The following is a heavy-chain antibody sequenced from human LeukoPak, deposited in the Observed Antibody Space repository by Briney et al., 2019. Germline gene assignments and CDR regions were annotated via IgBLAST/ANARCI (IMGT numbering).Heavy chain of an antibody. Sequence: GGSLRLSCAASGFTFSTYGMHWARQAPGKGLEWVAVIWYDGSIKYYADSVKGRFTFSRDNSKSTMYLQMNSLRAEDTAVYYCARIACTGGNCKPYYYYGLDVWGQGTTVTVSS. V-gene: IGHV3-33*01. CDR2: IWYDGSIK. CDR3: ARIACTGGNCKPYYYYGLDV. D-gene: IGHD2-8*02. CDR1: GFTFSTYG. J-gene: IGHJ6*02.